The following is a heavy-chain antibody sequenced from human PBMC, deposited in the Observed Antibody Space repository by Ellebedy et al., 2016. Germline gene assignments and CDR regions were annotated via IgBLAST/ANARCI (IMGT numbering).Heavy chain of an antibody. CDR3: ARGWELLWFGDNWFDP. Sequence: SETLSLXXTVSGGSISSSSYYWGWIRQPPGKGLEWIGSIYYSGSTYYNPSLKSRVTISVDTSKNQFSLKLSSVTAADTAVYYCARGWELLWFGDNWFDPWGQGTLVTVSS. D-gene: IGHD3-10*01. CDR2: IYYSGST. V-gene: IGHV4-39*07. J-gene: IGHJ5*02. CDR1: GGSISSSSYY.